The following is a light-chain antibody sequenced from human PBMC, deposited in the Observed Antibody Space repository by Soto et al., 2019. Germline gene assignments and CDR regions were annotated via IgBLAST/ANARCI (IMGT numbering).Light chain of an antibody. CDR2: KAS. CDR1: QSISTW. Sequence: DIQRTQSPSTLSASVGDRVTITCRASQSISTWLAWYQQKPGKAPKLLIYKASSLEGGVPSRFSGSGSGTEFNITISSLQPDDFATYYCQQYNNYPLTFGGGTTVDIQ. CDR3: QQYNNYPLT. J-gene: IGKJ4*01. V-gene: IGKV1-5*03.